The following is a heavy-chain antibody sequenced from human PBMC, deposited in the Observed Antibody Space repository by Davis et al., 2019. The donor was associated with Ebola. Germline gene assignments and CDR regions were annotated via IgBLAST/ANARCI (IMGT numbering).Heavy chain of an antibody. CDR3: ARKPDIVVVVAADYGMDV. Sequence: GGSLRLSCAASGFTFSSYAMHWVRQAPGKGLEWVAVISYDGSNKYYADSVKGRFTISRDNSKNTLYLQMNSLRAEDTAVYYCARKPDIVVVVAADYGMDVWGPGTTVTVSS. J-gene: IGHJ6*02. V-gene: IGHV3-30*04. CDR1: GFTFSSYA. CDR2: ISYDGSNK. D-gene: IGHD2-15*01.